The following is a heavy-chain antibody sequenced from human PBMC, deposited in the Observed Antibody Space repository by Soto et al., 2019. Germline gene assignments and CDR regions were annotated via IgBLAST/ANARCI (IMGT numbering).Heavy chain of an antibody. CDR1: GYTFTSYG. CDR3: AVNVEYYDILTGYHSDYYYSGMDV. CDR2: ISAYNGNT. V-gene: IGHV1-18*01. J-gene: IGHJ6*02. Sequence: GASVKVSCKASGYTFTSYGISWVRQAPGQGLEWMGWISAYNGNTNYAQKLQGRVTMTTDTSTSTAYMELRSLRSDDTAVYYCAVNVEYYDILTGYHSDYYYSGMDVWGQGTTVTVSS. D-gene: IGHD3-9*01.